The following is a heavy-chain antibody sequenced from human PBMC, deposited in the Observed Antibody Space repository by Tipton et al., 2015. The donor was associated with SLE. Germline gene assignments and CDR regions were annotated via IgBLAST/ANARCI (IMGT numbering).Heavy chain of an antibody. CDR1: GGSLNTGGYF. CDR3: ARLADYHSMFAPSDRFDI. D-gene: IGHD3-10*02. J-gene: IGHJ3*02. V-gene: IGHV4-31*03. CDR2: IFSSGTT. Sequence: TLSLTCTVSGGSLNTGGYFWSWIRRPPGKGLEWVAYIFSSGTTYYNPSLKSRLATSLDRSKNQFSLTLSSVTAADTAVYYCARLADYHSMFAPSDRFDIWGQGTMVTVSS.